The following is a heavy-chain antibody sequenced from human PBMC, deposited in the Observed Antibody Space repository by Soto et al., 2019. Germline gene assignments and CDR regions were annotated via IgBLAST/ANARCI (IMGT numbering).Heavy chain of an antibody. CDR1: GFTFSDYG. Sequence: VQLLESGGGLVQPGGSLRLSCAASGFTFSDYGMNWIRQAPGKGLEWVAVISYDGSNKYYTDSVKGRFTISRDNSKNTLYLQMNSLRAEDTAVYYCAKDKGGVRANYYYYGMDVWGQGTTVTVSS. CDR3: AKDKGGVRANYYYYGMDV. D-gene: IGHD3-10*01. CDR2: ISYDGSNK. V-gene: IGHV3-30*18. J-gene: IGHJ6*02.